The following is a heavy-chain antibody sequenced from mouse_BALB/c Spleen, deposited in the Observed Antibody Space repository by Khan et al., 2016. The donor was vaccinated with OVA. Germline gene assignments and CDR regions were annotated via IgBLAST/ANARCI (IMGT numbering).Heavy chain of an antibody. Sequence: EVQLVESGGDLVKPGGSLKLSCAASGFTFSSYSMSWVRQTPDKRLEWVATISSGGDYTYYPDSVKGRFIISRDNAKNTLYLQMTSLKSEDTAMYYCASHVTGSFAYWGQGILVTVSA. V-gene: IGHV5-6*01. CDR1: GFTFSSYS. CDR3: ASHVTGSFAY. CDR2: ISSGGDYT. D-gene: IGHD4-1*01. J-gene: IGHJ3*01.